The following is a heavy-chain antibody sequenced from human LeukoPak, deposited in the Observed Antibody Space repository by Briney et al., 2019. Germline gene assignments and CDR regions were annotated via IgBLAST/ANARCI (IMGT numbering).Heavy chain of an antibody. CDR2: ISTGSSYI. V-gene: IGHV3-21*04. D-gene: IGHD3-16*01. CDR1: GFAFSSYR. CDR3: VKDRGAVFGDY. J-gene: IGHJ4*02. Sequence: GGSLRLSCAASGFAFSSYRMNWVRQAPGKGLEWVSSISTGSSYIHYADSVKGRFTISRDNAKNSLYLQMNSLRVEDTAIYSCVKDRGAVFGDYWGQGILVTVSS.